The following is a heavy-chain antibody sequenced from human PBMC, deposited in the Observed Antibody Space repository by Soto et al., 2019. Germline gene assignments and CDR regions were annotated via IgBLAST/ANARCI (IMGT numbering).Heavy chain of an antibody. V-gene: IGHV3-21*01. CDR3: ARDLGLSFWFDP. Sequence: GGSLRLSCAASGFTFSSYSMNWVRQAPGKGLEWVSSISSSSSYIYYADSVKGRFTISRDNAKNSLYLQMNGLRAEDTAVYYCARDLGLSFWFDPWGQGTLVTVSS. J-gene: IGHJ5*02. CDR1: GFTFSSYS. D-gene: IGHD3-16*01. CDR2: ISSSSSYI.